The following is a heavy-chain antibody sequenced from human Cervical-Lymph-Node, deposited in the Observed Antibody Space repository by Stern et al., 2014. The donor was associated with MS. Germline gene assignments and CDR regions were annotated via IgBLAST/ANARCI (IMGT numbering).Heavy chain of an antibody. CDR2: ISSSGNTI. V-gene: IGHV3-11*01. D-gene: IGHD5-12*01. J-gene: IGHJ4*02. CDR3: ARVGYTGYLVDY. CDR1: GFTFSDYY. Sequence: VQLVESEGDLVKPGGSLRLSCAASGFTFSDYYMSWIRQAPGKGLGWVSYISSSGNTIYYADSVKGRFTISRDNAKNSLYLQMNSLRAEDTAVFYCARVGYTGYLVDYWGQGTLVTVSS.